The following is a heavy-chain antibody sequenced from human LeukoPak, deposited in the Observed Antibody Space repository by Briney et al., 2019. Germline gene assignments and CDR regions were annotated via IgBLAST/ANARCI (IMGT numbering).Heavy chain of an antibody. CDR1: GFTFSSHV. CDR3: AKDVTAPGDY. CDR2: ITTGGGGT. D-gene: IGHD5-18*01. J-gene: IGHJ4*02. Sequence: GGSLRLSCAASGFTFSSHVMSWVRQAPEKGMEWVSAITTGGGGTYYADSVKGRFTISRDNSKNTLYLQMNSLRAEDTAIYYCAKDVTAPGDYWGQGTLVTVSS. V-gene: IGHV3-23*01.